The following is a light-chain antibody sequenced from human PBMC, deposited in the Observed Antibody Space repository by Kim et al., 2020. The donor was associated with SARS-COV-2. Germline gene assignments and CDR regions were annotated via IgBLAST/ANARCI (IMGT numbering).Light chain of an antibody. J-gene: IGKJ1*01. CDR1: QSVSSSY. CDR2: GAS. Sequence: SPGERASLSCRARQSVSSSYLAWYRQRPGQSPSLLIYGASRRATGIPDRFSGSGSGTDFTLTITRLEPEDFAVYYCQQYGSSPWTFGQGTKVDIK. CDR3: QQYGSSPWT. V-gene: IGKV3-20*01.